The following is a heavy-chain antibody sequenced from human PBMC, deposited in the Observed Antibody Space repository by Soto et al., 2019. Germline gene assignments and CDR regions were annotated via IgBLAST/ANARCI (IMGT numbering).Heavy chain of an antibody. V-gene: IGHV4-39*01. Sequence: SETLSLTCTVSGGSISSSSYYWGWIRQPPGKGLEWIGSIYYSGSTYYNPSLKSRVTISVDTSKNQFSLKLSSVTAADTAVYYCARHQTGYSSGWYHRYWGQGTLVTVSS. J-gene: IGHJ4*02. CDR1: GGSISSSSYY. CDR3: ARHQTGYSSGWYHRY. D-gene: IGHD6-19*01. CDR2: IYYSGST.